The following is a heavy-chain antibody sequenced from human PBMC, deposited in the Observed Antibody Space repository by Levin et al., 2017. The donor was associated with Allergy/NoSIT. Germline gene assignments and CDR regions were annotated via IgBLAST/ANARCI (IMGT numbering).Heavy chain of an antibody. CDR2: IIPILGIA. Sequence: SVKVSCKASGGTFSSYAISWVRQAPGQGLEWMGRIIPILGIANYAQKFQGRVTITADKSTSTAYMELSSLRSEDTAVYYCARDGEDIVVVPAAMRVGFDYWGQGTLVTVSS. D-gene: IGHD2-2*01. CDR1: GGTFSSYA. V-gene: IGHV1-69*04. J-gene: IGHJ4*02. CDR3: ARDGEDIVVVPAAMRVGFDY.